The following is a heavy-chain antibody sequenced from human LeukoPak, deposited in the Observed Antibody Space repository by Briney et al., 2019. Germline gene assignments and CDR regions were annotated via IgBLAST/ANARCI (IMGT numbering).Heavy chain of an antibody. CDR1: GGSISSYY. V-gene: IGHV4-59*08. J-gene: IGHJ4*02. CDR3: ARHYVGATLYFVY. D-gene: IGHD1-26*01. CDR2: IYYSGST. Sequence: SETLSLTCTVSGGSISSYYWSWIRQPAGKGLEWIGYIYYSGSTNYNPSLKSRVTISVDTSKNQFSLKLSSVTAADTAVYYCARHYVGATLYFVYWGQGTLVTVSS.